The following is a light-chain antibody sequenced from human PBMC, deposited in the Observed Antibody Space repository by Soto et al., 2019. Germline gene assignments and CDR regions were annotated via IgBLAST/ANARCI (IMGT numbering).Light chain of an antibody. Sequence: EIVLTQSPATMSVSPGERATLSCRASQSVSSNLVWYQHKPGQAPRLLIYGASTRATDIPARFSGSGSGTEFTLTISSLQSEDYAVYYCQQYNNLPRTFGGGTKVDIK. V-gene: IGKV3-15*01. J-gene: IGKJ4*01. CDR1: QSVSSN. CDR3: QQYNNLPRT. CDR2: GAS.